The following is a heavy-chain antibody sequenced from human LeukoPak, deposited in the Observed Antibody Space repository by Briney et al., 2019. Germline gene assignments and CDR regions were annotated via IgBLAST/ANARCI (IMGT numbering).Heavy chain of an antibody. V-gene: IGHV3-7*01. CDR1: GFTLDDYG. Sequence: GGCLRLSCVASGFTLDDYGMSWVRQAPGKGREWVANIKQDGSEKYYVYSVKGRFTISRDNAKNSLYLQMNSLRAEDRAVYYCARDQAYSSGYYFPPGYYMDVWGKGTTVTISS. D-gene: IGHD3-22*01. CDR2: IKQDGSEK. CDR3: ARDQAYSSGYYFPPGYYMDV. J-gene: IGHJ6*03.